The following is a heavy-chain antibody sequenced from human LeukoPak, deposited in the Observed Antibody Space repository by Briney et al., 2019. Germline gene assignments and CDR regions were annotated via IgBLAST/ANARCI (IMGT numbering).Heavy chain of an antibody. J-gene: IGHJ4*02. CDR2: IIPIFGTA. CDR3: ARDLADSERHVYFDY. D-gene: IGHD1-1*01. V-gene: IGHV1-69*13. Sequence: SVKVSCKASGGTFSSYAISWVRQAPGQGLEWMGGIIPIFGTANYAQKFQGRVTITADESTSTAYMELSSLRSEDTAVYYCARDLADSERHVYFDYWGQGTLVTVCS. CDR1: GGTFSSYA.